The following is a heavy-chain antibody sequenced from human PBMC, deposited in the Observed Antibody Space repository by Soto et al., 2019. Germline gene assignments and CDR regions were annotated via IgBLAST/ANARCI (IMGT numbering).Heavy chain of an antibody. V-gene: IGHV6-1*01. D-gene: IGHD4-17*01. CDR1: GDSVSSNSAA. CDR3: ARDGGRLRYSSWFDP. J-gene: IGHJ5*02. CDR2: TYYRSKWYN. Sequence: LQTLSLTCVISGDSVSSNSAAWNWIRQSPSRGLEWLGRTYYRSKWYNDYAVSVKSRITINPDTSKNQFSLQLNSVTPEDTAVYYCARDGGRLRYSSWFDPWGQGTLVTVSS.